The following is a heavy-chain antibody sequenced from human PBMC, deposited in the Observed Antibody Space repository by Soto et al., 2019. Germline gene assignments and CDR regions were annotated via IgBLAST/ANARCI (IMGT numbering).Heavy chain of an antibody. Sequence: SVKVSCKASGVTFSSYAISWARQAPGQGLEWMGGIIPIFGTANYAQKFQGRVTITADESTSTAYMELSSLRSEDTAVYYCARGAGHYYYYGMDVWGQGTLVTVSS. J-gene: IGHJ6*02. CDR2: IIPIFGTA. D-gene: IGHD1-26*01. V-gene: IGHV1-69*13. CDR1: GVTFSSYA. CDR3: ARGAGHYYYYGMDV.